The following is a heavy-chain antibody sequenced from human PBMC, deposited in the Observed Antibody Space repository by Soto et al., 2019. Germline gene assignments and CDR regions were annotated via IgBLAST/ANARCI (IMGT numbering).Heavy chain of an antibody. V-gene: IGHV3-48*01. CDR2: ISSSSSTI. Sequence: PGGSLRLSCAASGFTFSSYSMNWVRQAPGKGLEWVSYISSSSSTIYYADSVKGRFTISRDNAKNSLYLQMNSLRAEDTAVYYCARDGGYSYGPFYYWGQGTLVTVSS. CDR1: GFTFSSYS. CDR3: ARDGGYSYGPFYY. D-gene: IGHD5-18*01. J-gene: IGHJ4*02.